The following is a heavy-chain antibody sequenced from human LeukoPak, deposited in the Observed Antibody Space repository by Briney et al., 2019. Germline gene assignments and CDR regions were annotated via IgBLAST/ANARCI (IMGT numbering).Heavy chain of an antibody. CDR1: GFTFSNDW. V-gene: IGHV3-74*01. J-gene: IGHJ6*02. Sequence: GGSLRLSCVASGFTFSNDWMHWVRQAPGKGLVWVSRIYSDGISTIFADSVKGRFTVSRDNAKNTLYLQMNSLRAEDTAVYYCARMIATGGMDVWGQGTTVTVSS. D-gene: IGHD3-22*01. CDR3: ARMIATGGMDV. CDR2: IYSDGIST.